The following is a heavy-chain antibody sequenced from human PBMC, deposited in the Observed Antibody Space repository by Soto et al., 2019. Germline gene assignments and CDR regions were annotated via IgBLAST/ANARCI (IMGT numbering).Heavy chain of an antibody. CDR3: ARHLSIASGSGAFDI. V-gene: IGHV4-39*01. Sequence: ETLSLTCTVSGGSISSSSYYWGWIRQPPGKGLEWIGSIYYSGSTYYNPSLKSRVTISVDTSKNQFSLKLSSVTAADTAVYYCARHLSIASGSGAFDIWGQGTMVTVSS. J-gene: IGHJ3*02. CDR2: IYYSGST. CDR1: GGSISSSSYY. D-gene: IGHD6-25*01.